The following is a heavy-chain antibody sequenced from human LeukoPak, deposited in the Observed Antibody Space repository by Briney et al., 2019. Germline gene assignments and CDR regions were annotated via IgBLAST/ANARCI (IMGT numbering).Heavy chain of an antibody. CDR1: GGSISSYY. CDR3: ARVRLYYDFWSGYYTGAGFLDY. D-gene: IGHD3-3*01. J-gene: IGHJ4*02. CDR2: IYTSVST. Sequence: SETLSLTCTVSGGSISSYYWSWIRQPAGKGLEWIGRIYTSVSTNYNPSLKSRVTMSVDTSKNQFSLKLSSVTAVDTAVYYCARVRLYYDFWSGYYTGAGFLDYWGQGTLVTVSS. V-gene: IGHV4-4*07.